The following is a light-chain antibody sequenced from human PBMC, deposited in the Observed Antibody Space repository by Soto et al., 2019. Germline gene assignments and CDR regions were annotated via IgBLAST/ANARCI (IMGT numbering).Light chain of an antibody. CDR2: KAS. V-gene: IGKV1-5*03. J-gene: IGKJ5*01. CDR3: QQYLSYPIT. Sequence: DIQMTQSPSTLTASVGDRVTITCRASQSISSWLAWYQQKPGKAPKSLIYKASSLESGVPSRFSGSGSRTEFTLTISSLQPDDFETYYCQQYLSYPITFGQGTRLEIK. CDR1: QSISSW.